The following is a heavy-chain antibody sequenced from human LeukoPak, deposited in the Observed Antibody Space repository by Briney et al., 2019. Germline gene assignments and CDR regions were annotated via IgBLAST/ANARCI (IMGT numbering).Heavy chain of an antibody. CDR1: GGSISSYY. Sequence: SETLSLTCTVSGGSISSYYWSWIRQPAGKGLEWIGRIYTSGSTNYNPSLKSRVTMSVDTSKNQFSLKLSSVTAADTAVYYCARFSESSSLYYFDYWGQGTLVTVSS. D-gene: IGHD2-2*01. J-gene: IGHJ4*02. CDR3: ARFSESSSLYYFDY. CDR2: IYTSGST. V-gene: IGHV4-4*07.